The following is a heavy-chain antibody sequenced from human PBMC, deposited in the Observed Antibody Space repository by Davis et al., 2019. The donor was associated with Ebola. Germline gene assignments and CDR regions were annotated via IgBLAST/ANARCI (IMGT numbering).Heavy chain of an antibody. V-gene: IGHV5-51*01. CDR3: ARSYDYSNYGYWY. D-gene: IGHD4-11*01. CDR2: IYPGDSDT. Sequence: SLKISCAAAGYICTSYWIGWVRQMPGKGLEWMGIIYPGDSDTRYSPSFQGQVTISADKSISTAYLQWSSLKASDTAMYYCARSYDYSNYGYWYWGQGTLVTVSS. J-gene: IGHJ4*02. CDR1: GYICTSYW.